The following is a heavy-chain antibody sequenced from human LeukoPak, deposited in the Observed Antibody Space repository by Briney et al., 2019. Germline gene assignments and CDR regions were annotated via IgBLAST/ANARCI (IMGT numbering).Heavy chain of an antibody. CDR1: GFSFSDYE. CDR3: ARGRILTDY. J-gene: IGHJ4*02. CDR2: IKQDGSER. D-gene: IGHD2-15*01. Sequence: GGSLRLSCAASGFSFSDYEMNWVRQAPGKGLEWVANIKQDGSERYYVDSVKGRFTISRDNAKNSLYLQMNSLRAEDTAVYYCARGRILTDYWGQGTLVTVSS. V-gene: IGHV3-7*01.